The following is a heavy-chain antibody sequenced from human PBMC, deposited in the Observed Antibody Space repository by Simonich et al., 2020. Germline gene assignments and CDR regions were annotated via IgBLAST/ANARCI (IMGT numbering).Heavy chain of an antibody. CDR1: GGSISSYY. J-gene: IGHJ4*02. CDR3: ARGGLYFDY. Sequence: QVQLQESGPGLVKPSETLSLTCTVSGGSISSYYWSWLRQPPGKGLEWIGYIYYSSINNANPALKGRVTISVDTSKNQFSLKLSSVTAADTAVYYCARGGLYFDYWGQGTLVTVSS. D-gene: IGHD2-15*01. V-gene: IGHV4-59*01. CDR2: IYYSSIN.